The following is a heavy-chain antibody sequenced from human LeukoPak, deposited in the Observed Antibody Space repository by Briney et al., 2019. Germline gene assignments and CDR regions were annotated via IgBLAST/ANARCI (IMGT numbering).Heavy chain of an antibody. CDR2: ISSSSSNI. CDR1: GFTFSSYS. J-gene: IGHJ4*02. CDR3: ARGYCSSTSCHPYFFDY. D-gene: IGHD2-2*01. V-gene: IGHV3-21*01. Sequence: GGSLRLSCAASGFTFSSYSMNWVGQAPGKGLAWVSSISSSSSNICYADSVKGRFTISRDNAKNSLYLQMNSLRAEDTAVYYCARGYCSSTSCHPYFFDYWGQGTLVTVSS.